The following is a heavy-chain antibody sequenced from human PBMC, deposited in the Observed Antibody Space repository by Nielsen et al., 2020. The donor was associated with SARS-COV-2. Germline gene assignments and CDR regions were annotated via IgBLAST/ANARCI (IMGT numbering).Heavy chain of an antibody. CDR2: ISYDGSNK. D-gene: IGHD5-18*01. J-gene: IGHJ4*02. CDR1: GFTFSSYG. CDR3: ARDLGVYSYSDY. V-gene: IGHV3-30*03. Sequence: GESLKISCAASGFTFSSYGMHWVRQAPGKGLEWVAVISYDGSNKYYADSVKGRFTISRDNSKNTLYLQMNSLRAEDTAVYYCARDLGVYSYSDYWGQGTLVTVSS.